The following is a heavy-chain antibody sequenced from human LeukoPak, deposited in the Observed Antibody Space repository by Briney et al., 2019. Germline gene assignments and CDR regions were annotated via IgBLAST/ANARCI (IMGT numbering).Heavy chain of an antibody. CDR3: ARDRLVAGSDY. J-gene: IGHJ4*02. CDR1: GFTVGSNY. D-gene: IGHD6-19*01. CDR2: IYSGGST. V-gene: IGHV3-66*01. Sequence: GGSLRLSCAASGFTVGSNYMSWVRQAPGKGLEWVSVIYSGGSTYYADSVKGRFTISRDNSKNTLYLQMNSLRAEDTAVYYCARDRLVAGSDYWGLGTLVTVSS.